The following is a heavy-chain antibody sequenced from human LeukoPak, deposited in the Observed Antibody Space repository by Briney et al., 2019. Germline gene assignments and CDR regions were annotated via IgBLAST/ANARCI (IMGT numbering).Heavy chain of an antibody. CDR1: GFTFSSYG. D-gene: IGHD6-19*01. CDR2: INHSGST. CDR3: ARARSSGWYYAFDI. V-gene: IGHV4-34*01. J-gene: IGHJ3*02. Sequence: GSLRLSCAASGFTFSSYGMSWIRQPPGKGLEWIGEINHSGSTNYNPSLKSRVTISVDTSKNQFSLKLSSVTAADTAVYYCARARSSGWYYAFDIWGQGTMVTVSS.